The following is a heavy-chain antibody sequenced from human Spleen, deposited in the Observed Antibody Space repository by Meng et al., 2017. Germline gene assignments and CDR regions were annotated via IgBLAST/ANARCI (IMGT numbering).Heavy chain of an antibody. CDR3: AREGIRPLDY. V-gene: IGHV4-38-2*02. CDR2: IYHSGST. CDR1: GYSISSGYY. J-gene: IGHJ4*02. Sequence: SETLSLTCAVSGYSISSGYYWCGIRQPPGKGLEWIGSIYHSGSTYYNPSFKSRVTISVDTSKNQFSLKLSSGTAADTAVYYCAREGIRPLDYWGQGTLVTVSS. D-gene: IGHD2/OR15-2a*01.